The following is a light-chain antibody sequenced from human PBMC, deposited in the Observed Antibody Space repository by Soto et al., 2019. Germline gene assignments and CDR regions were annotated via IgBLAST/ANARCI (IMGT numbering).Light chain of an antibody. CDR2: GAS. Sequence: ESVLTQSPGTLSLSPGERATLSCRASQSVSSNSLAWYQQKPGQAPRLLIYGASSRATGTPDRFSSSGSGTDFPLTISRLEPEEFAVYYCQQFGGSPPSWTFGQGTKVEI. CDR1: QSVSSNS. CDR3: QQFGGSPPSWT. J-gene: IGKJ1*01. V-gene: IGKV3-20*01.